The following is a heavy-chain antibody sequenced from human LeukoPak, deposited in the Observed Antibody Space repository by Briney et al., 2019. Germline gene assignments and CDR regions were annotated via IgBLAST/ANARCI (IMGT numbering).Heavy chain of an antibody. V-gene: IGHV3-53*01. Sequence: PGGSLRLSCAASGFTVSSNYMTWVRQAPGKGLEWVAGIYKDYGGIDYTDSVRGRFTISRGNSKNTLYLQMHTLRAEDTAVYYCAKEGGLGYCSGTSCAFAYWGQGTPVTVSS. J-gene: IGHJ4*02. CDR3: AKEGGLGYCSGTSCAFAY. CDR1: GFTVSSNY. D-gene: IGHD2-2*01. CDR2: IYKDYGGI.